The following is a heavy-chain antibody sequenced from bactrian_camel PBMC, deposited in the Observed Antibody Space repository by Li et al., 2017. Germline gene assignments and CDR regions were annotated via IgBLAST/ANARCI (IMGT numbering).Heavy chain of an antibody. CDR2: VTKGGETT. V-gene: IGHV3S25*01. Sequence: LVESGGDLVQPGGSLRLSCAASGFTFSSYWMYWVRQAPGKGLEWVSSVTKGGETTDYADSVKDRFTISRDNAKNTVSLQMNSLKPEDTAVYYCAASIDRFCFTRIRDDDYTYWGQGTQVTVS. CDR3: AASIDRFCFTRIRDDDYTY. J-gene: IGHJ4*01. CDR1: GFTFSSYW. D-gene: IGHD2*01.